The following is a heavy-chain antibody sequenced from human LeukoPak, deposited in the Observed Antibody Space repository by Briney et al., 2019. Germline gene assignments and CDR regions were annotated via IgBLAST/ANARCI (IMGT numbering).Heavy chain of an antibody. Sequence: ASVKVSCKASGYTFTSYYMYWVRQAPGQGLEWMGNINPRGGSTSYAQKFQGRVTMTRDTPTSTVYMELSSLRSEDTAVYYCARDKLGGDSEDYWGQGTLVTVSS. V-gene: IGHV1-46*01. J-gene: IGHJ4*02. CDR2: INPRGGST. CDR1: GYTFTSYY. CDR3: ARDKLGGDSEDY. D-gene: IGHD2-21*01.